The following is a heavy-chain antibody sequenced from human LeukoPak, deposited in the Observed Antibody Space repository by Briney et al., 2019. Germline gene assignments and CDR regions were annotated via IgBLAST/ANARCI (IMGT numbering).Heavy chain of an antibody. J-gene: IGHJ4*02. V-gene: IGHV1-69*04. CDR1: GGTFSSYT. Sequence: SVKVSCKASGGTFSSYTISWVRQAPGQGLEWMGRIIPILGIANYAQKFQGRVTITADESTSTAYMELSSLRSEDTAVYYCARDAPGYCSSTSCYGGFDYWGQGTLVTVSS. CDR2: IIPILGIA. CDR3: ARDAPGYCSSTSCYGGFDY. D-gene: IGHD2-2*01.